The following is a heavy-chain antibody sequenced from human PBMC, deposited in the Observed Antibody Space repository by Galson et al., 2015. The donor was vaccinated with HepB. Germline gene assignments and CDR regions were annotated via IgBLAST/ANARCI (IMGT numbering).Heavy chain of an antibody. D-gene: IGHD6-19*01. CDR3: ARLAVPGPADVAFDI. CDR2: IDWDDDK. J-gene: IGHJ3*02. V-gene: IGHV2-70*04. CDR1: GFSRSPGGMR. Sequence: PALVKPTQTFTLTWTFSGFSRSPGGMRGSWIRQPPGKALEWLARIDWDDDKFYSTSLKTRLTISTDTSKNQVLLTMTNMDPVDTATYYCARLAVPGPADVAFDIWGQGTMVTVSS.